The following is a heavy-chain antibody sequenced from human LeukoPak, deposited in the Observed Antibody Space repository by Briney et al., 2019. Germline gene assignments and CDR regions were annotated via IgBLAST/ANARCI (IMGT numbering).Heavy chain of an antibody. J-gene: IGHJ6*03. V-gene: IGHV3-30*02. Sequence: GGSLRLSCAASGFTVSSNYMSWVRQTPGKGLEWVAFIRYDGSNRYYADSVKGRLTISRDNSNYTVYLQMNSLGTEDTAVYHCAKGDSSSFPAYYYYYMDVWGKGTTVTVSS. CDR2: IRYDGSNR. CDR1: GFTVSSNY. D-gene: IGHD6-6*01. CDR3: AKGDSSSFPAYYYYYMDV.